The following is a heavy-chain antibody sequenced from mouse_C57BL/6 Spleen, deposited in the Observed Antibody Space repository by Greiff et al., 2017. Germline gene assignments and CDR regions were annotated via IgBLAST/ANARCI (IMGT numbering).Heavy chain of an antibody. J-gene: IGHJ4*01. CDR3: ARNSYSYYAMDY. V-gene: IGHV5-17*01. CDR1: GFTFSDYG. CDR2: ISSGSSTI. Sequence: EVKLVESGGGLVKPGGSLKLSCAASGFTFSDYGMHWVRQAPEEGLEWVAYISSGSSTIYYADTVKGRFTISRDNAKNTLFLQMTSLRSEDTAMYYCARNSYSYYAMDYWGQGTSVTVSS. D-gene: IGHD2-12*01.